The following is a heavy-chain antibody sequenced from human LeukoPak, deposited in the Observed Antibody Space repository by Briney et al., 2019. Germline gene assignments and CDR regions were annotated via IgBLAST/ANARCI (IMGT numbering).Heavy chain of an antibody. D-gene: IGHD3-22*01. CDR3: ARVENVIYYDSRAGAFDI. CDR1: GGSISSGGYY. CDR2: IYYSGST. J-gene: IGHJ3*02. Sequence: SETLSLTCTVSGGSISSGGYYWSWIRQHPGKGLEWIVNIYYSGSTYYNPSLKSRVTISVDTSKNQFSLKLSSVTAADTAVYYCARVENVIYYDSRAGAFDIWGQGTMVTVSS. V-gene: IGHV4-31*03.